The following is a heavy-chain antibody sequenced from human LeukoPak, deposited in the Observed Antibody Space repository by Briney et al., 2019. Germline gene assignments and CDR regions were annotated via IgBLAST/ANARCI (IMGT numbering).Heavy chain of an antibody. CDR2: ISYDGSNK. Sequence: GGSLRLSCAASGFTFSSYAMHWVRQAPGKGLEWVAVISYDGSNKYYADSVKGRFTISRDNSKNTLYLQMNSLRAEDTAVYYCAKSPKGSRVPYNWFDPWGQGTLVTVSS. CDR1: GFTFSSYA. CDR3: AKSPKGSRVPYNWFDP. V-gene: IGHV3-30-3*02. J-gene: IGHJ5*02.